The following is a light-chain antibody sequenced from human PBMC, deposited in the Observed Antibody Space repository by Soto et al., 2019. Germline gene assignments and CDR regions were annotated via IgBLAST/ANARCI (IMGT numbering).Light chain of an antibody. J-gene: IGLJ2*01. CDR1: SSNIGSNT. CDR3: AAWDDSLNGYVV. Sequence: QSVLTQPPSASGTPGQRVTISCSGSSSNIGSNTVNWYQQLPGTAPKLLIYSNNPRPSGVPDRFSGSKSGTSASLAISGLQSEDEADYYCAAWDDSLNGYVVFGGGTQLTVL. V-gene: IGLV1-44*01. CDR2: SNN.